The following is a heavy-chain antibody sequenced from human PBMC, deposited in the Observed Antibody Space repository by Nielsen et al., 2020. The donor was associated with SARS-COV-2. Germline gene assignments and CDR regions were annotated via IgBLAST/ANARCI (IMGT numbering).Heavy chain of an antibody. Sequence: GGSLRLSCAASGFTFDDYTMHWVRQAPGKGLEWVSLISWDGGSTYYADSVKGRFTISRDNSKNSLYLQMNSLRTEDTALYYCAKAAAVGRRVDWFDPWGQGTLVTVSS. CDR1: GFTFDDYT. CDR3: AKAAAVGRRVDWFDP. J-gene: IGHJ5*02. D-gene: IGHD6-13*01. CDR2: ISWDGGST. V-gene: IGHV3-43*01.